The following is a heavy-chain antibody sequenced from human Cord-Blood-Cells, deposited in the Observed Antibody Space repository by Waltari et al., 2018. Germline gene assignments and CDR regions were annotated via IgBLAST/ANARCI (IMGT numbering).Heavy chain of an antibody. CDR3: AKADSSSSLYDY. Sequence: EVQLVESGGGLVQPGRSLRLSCAASGFTLDDYAMHWVRQAPVKGLEWVSGISWNSGSIGDSDAVKGRFTISRGNAKNSLYLQMNSRRAEDTALYYCAKADSSSSLYDYWGQGTLVTVSS. CDR1: GFTLDDYA. CDR2: ISWNSGSI. J-gene: IGHJ4*02. D-gene: IGHD6-6*01. V-gene: IGHV3-9*01.